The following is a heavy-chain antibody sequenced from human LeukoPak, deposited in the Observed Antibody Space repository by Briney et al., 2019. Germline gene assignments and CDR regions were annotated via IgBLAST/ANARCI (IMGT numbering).Heavy chain of an antibody. Sequence: GGSLRLSCAASGFTFSSYGMHWVRQAPGKGLEWVAFIRYDGSNKYYADSVKGRFTISRDNSKNTLYLQMNSLRAEDTAVYYCAKGGYSNPKDAMFFDYWGQGTLVTVSS. J-gene: IGHJ4*02. V-gene: IGHV3-30*02. CDR2: IRYDGSNK. D-gene: IGHD4-11*01. CDR1: GFTFSSYG. CDR3: AKGGYSNPKDAMFFDY.